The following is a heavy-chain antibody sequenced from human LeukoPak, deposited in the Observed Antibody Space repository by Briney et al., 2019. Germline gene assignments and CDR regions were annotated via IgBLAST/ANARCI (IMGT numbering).Heavy chain of an antibody. CDR1: GFLFSSYE. J-gene: IGHJ4*02. V-gene: IGHV3-48*03. CDR3: ARDSYYGGTQDY. D-gene: IGHD4-23*01. CDR2: ISTSGGTI. Sequence: GGSLRLSCAASGFLFSSYEMNWVRQAPGKGLEWVSYISTSGGTIYYADSVKGRFTISRDNAKKSLYLQMNSLRAEDTAVYYCARDSYYGGTQDYWGQGTLVTVSS.